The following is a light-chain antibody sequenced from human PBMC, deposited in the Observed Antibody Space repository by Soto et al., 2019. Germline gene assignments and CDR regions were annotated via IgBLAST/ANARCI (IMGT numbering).Light chain of an antibody. V-gene: IGKV3-15*01. CDR1: QSVSSN. CDR2: GAS. J-gene: IGKJ1*01. CDR3: QQYNYQGT. Sequence: EIVMTQSPATLSVSPGERATLSFRASQSVSSNLAWYQQKPGQAPRLLIYGASTRATGIPARFSGSGSGTEFTLTISSLQSEDSAVYYCQQYNYQGTFGQGTKVDI.